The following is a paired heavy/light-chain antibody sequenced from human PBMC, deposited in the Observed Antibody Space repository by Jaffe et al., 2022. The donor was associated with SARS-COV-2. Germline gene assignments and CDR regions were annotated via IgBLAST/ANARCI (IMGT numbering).Light chain of an antibody. Sequence: QSVLTQPPSASGTPGQRVTISCSGSSSNIGSNYVYWYQQLPGTAPKLLISRNNQRPSGVPDRFSGSKSGTSASLAISGLRSEDEADYYCAAWDDSLSAWVFGGGTKLTVL. J-gene: IGLJ3*02. V-gene: IGLV1-47*01. CDR1: SSNIGSNY. CDR3: AAWDDSLSAWV. CDR2: RNN.
Heavy chain of an antibody. V-gene: IGHV3-15*01. D-gene: IGHD1-26*01. CDR1: GFTFSNVW. CDR2: IKSKTDGETT. Sequence: EVQLVESGGGLVKPGGSLRLSCAASGFTFSNVWMSWVRQAPGKGLEWVGRIKSKTDGETTDYAAPVKDRFTISRDDSKNTLYLQMNSLKTEDTAVYYCTTENVGAVPNIYYYYYGMDVWGQGTAVTVSS. J-gene: IGHJ6*02. CDR3: TTENVGAVPNIYYYYYGMDV.